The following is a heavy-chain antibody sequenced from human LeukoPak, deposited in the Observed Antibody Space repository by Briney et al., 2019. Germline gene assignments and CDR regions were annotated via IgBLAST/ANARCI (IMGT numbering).Heavy chain of an antibody. Sequence: GGSLRLSCAASGFTFSSYGMHWVRQAPGKGLEVVAFIRYDGSNKYYADSVKGRFTISRDNSKNTLYLQMNSLRAEDTAVYYCAKERDTAMVTIDYWGQGTLVTVSS. CDR3: AKERDTAMVTIDY. D-gene: IGHD5-18*01. V-gene: IGHV3-30*02. CDR1: GFTFSSYG. CDR2: IRYDGSNK. J-gene: IGHJ4*02.